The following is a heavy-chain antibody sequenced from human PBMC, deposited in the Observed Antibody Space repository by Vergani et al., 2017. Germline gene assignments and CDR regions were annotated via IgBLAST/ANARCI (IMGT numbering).Heavy chain of an antibody. V-gene: IGHV1-69*01. CDR1: GGTFSSYA. CDR3: AGVPNYYCYYYMDV. CDR2: IIPIFGTA. J-gene: IGHJ6*03. Sequence: QVQLVQSGAEVKKPGSSVKVSCKASGGTFSSYAISWVRQAPGQGLEWMGGIIPIFGTANYAQKFQGRVTITADESTSTAYLELSSLGCEDTAVYYCAGVPNYYCYYYMDVWGKGTTVTVSS.